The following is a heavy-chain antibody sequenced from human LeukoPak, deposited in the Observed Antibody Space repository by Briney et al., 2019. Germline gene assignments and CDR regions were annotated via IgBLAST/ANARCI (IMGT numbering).Heavy chain of an antibody. J-gene: IGHJ4*02. Sequence: PSETLSLTCTVSGGSFSSPNYYWSWIRQPAGKGLEWIGRIYTTGFTNYHPSLKSRVTVSIDTSKNQFYLKLTSVTAADTAVYYCARVVSAAGPSTFDYWGQGTLVTVSS. V-gene: IGHV4-61*02. CDR1: GGSFSSPNYY. CDR2: IYTTGFT. D-gene: IGHD6-13*01. CDR3: ARVVSAAGPSTFDY.